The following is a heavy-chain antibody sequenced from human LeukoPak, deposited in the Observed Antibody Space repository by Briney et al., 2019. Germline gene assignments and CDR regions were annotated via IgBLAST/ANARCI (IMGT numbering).Heavy chain of an antibody. CDR3: AKDLVGATEDY. V-gene: IGHV3-23*01. J-gene: IGHJ4*02. Sequence: GGSLRLSCAASGFTFTDYYMTWIRQAPGKGLEWVSAISGSGGSTYYADSVKGRFTISRDNSKNTLYLQMNSLRAEDTAVYHCAKDLVGATEDYWGQGTLVTVSS. CDR1: GFTFTDYY. CDR2: ISGSGGST. D-gene: IGHD1-26*01.